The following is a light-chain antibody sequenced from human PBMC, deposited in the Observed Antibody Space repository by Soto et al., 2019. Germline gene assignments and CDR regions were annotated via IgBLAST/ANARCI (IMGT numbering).Light chain of an antibody. Sequence: DIQTTQSPSTLSASVGDRVTITCRASQTISNWLAWYQQKPGKAPKLLSYDASILESGVPSRFSGSGPGTEFTLTISSLQADDFAAYYCQQYNSYSSTFGQGTKVDIK. CDR2: DAS. J-gene: IGKJ1*01. V-gene: IGKV1-5*01. CDR1: QTISNW. CDR3: QQYNSYSST.